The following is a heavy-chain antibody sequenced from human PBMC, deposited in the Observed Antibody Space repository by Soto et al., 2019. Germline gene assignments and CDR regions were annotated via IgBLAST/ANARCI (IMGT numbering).Heavy chain of an antibody. D-gene: IGHD3-16*01. J-gene: IGHJ4*02. CDR1: GFTFSNYW. CDR2: INTVGSTT. Sequence: EVQLVESGGGLVQPGGSLRLSCAASGFTFSNYWMHWVRQAPGKGPVWVSRINTVGSTTNYADSVKGRFTISRDNAKNTLYLQTNSLGAEDTAVYYCARDLGGYASHWGQGTLVTVSS. CDR3: ARDLGGYASH. V-gene: IGHV3-74*01.